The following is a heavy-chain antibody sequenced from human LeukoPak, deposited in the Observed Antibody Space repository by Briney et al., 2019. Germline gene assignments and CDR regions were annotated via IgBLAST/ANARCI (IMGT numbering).Heavy chain of an antibody. CDR1: GGSISSYY. CDR3: ARTYYDFWSGYYTVFDY. CDR2: IYYSGST. D-gene: IGHD3-3*01. J-gene: IGHJ4*02. Sequence: SETLSLTCTVSGGSISSYYWGWIRQPPGKGLEWIGSIYYSGSTYYNPSLKSRVTISVDTSKNQFSLKLSSVTAADTAVYYCARTYYDFWSGYYTVFDYWGQGTLVTVSS. V-gene: IGHV4-39*01.